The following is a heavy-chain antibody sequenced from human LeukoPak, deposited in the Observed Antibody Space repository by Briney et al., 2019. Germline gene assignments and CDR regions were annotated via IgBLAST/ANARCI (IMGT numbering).Heavy chain of an antibody. CDR2: INPNSGGT. V-gene: IGHV1-2*02. D-gene: IGHD5-12*01. CDR1: GYTFTGYY. J-gene: IGHJ6*03. Sequence: ASVKVSCKASGYTFTGYYMHWVRQAPGQGLEWMGWINPNSGGTNYAQKFQGRVTMTRNTSISTAYMELSSLRSEDTAVYYCARGLGGYISYYYYYYYMDVWGKGTTVTISS. CDR3: ARGLGGYISYYYYYYYMDV.